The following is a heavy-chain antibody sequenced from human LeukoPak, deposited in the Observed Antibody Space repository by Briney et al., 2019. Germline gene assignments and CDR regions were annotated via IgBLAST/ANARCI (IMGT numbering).Heavy chain of an antibody. V-gene: IGHV3-23*01. D-gene: IGHD3-16*01. J-gene: IGHJ4*02. CDR2: VSGRDGRI. CDR1: GLTLSNYP. Sequence: PGGSLRLSCIASGLTLSNYPMSWVRQAPGKGLESVSTVSGRDGRIDYADSVKGRFTISRDNSKSTLYLQMNTLRAEDTALYYCASRRGPEMLIVFDFWGQGTLVTVSS. CDR3: ASRRGPEMLIVFDF.